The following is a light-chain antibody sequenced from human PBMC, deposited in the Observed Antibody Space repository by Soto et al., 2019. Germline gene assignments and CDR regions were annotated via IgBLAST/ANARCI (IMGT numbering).Light chain of an antibody. CDR2: EVS. J-gene: IGLJ1*01. V-gene: IGLV2-8*01. CDR3: SSYSGTNYHYV. Sequence: QSVLTQPPSASGSFGQSVTISCTGNSSDVGGYNYVSWYQQHPGKAPKLMIYEVSERPSGVPDRFSGSKSGNTASLTVSGLQADDEADYYCSSYSGTNYHYVFGTGTKV. CDR1: SSDVGGYNY.